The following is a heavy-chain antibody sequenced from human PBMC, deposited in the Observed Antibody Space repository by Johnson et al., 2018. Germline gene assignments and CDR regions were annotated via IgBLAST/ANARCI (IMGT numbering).Heavy chain of an antibody. J-gene: IGHJ5*02. CDR1: GGSISSHY. Sequence: QLQESGPGLVKPSETLSLTCTVSGGSISSHYWSWIRQSPGQGLEWIGYIYYSGTTTYNPSFKSRVTISVDTSKKQFSLKLRCVTGADLAVYYCARDSGGPLHWFDPGGQGTLVTVSS. V-gene: IGHV4-59*11. D-gene: IGHD4-23*01. CDR3: ARDSGGPLHWFDP. CDR2: IYYSGTT.